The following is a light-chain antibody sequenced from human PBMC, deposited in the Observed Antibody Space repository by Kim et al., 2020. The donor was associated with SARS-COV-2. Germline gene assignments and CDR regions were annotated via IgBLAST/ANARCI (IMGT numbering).Light chain of an antibody. J-gene: IGLJ2*01. V-gene: IGLV2-8*01. CDR2: EIS. Sequence: GQSVTIACTGTSSDVGGYYYVSWYQHHPVKAPKLLIYEISELPSGVPDRFSGSKSGNTASLTVSGLQAEDEADYYCSSYAGSNNLIFGGGTQLTVL. CDR3: SSYAGSNNLI. CDR1: SSDVGGYYY.